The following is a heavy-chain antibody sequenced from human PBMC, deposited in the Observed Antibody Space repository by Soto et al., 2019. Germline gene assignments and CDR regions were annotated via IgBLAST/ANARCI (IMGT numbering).Heavy chain of an antibody. V-gene: IGHV4-34*01. CDR2: MSHIGGT. CDR1: GGFVSSGSYY. CDR3: ARVERGTATTVVDAFDI. Sequence: QVQLQQWGAGLLKPSETLSLTCAVYGGFVSSGSYYWSWIRQPPGKGLEWIGEMSHIGGTHFNRSLKSRVTISVDTSKNQFSLKMSSVSAADTALYYCARVERGTATTVVDAFDIWGPGTMVTVSS. D-gene: IGHD1-1*01. J-gene: IGHJ3*02.